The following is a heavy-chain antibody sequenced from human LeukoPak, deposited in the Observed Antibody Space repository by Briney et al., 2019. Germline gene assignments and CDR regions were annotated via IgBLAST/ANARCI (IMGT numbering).Heavy chain of an antibody. V-gene: IGHV1-2*02. CDR1: GYTFTDYY. CDR3: ARTWYSSSWYYFDY. D-gene: IGHD6-13*01. CDR2: INPNSGGT. J-gene: IGHJ4*02. Sequence: ASVKVSCKASGYTFTDYYMHWVRQAPGQGLEWMGWINPNSGGTNYAQKFQGRVTMTGDTSISTAYMELSRLRSDDTAVYYCARTWYSSSWYYFDYWGQGTLVTVSS.